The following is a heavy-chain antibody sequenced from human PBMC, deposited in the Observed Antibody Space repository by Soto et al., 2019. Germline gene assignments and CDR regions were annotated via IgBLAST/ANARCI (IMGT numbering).Heavy chain of an antibody. J-gene: IGHJ4*02. CDR1: GFTFSSYG. Sequence: QVQLVESGGGVVQPGGSLRLSCAASGFTFSSYGMHWVRQAPGKGLEWVAVISYDGSNKYYADSVKGRFTISRDNSKNTLYLHMNSLRADYTAVYYCAKVIAAAGHYLHYWLEATPVTVSS. CDR2: ISYDGSNK. CDR3: AKVIAAAGHYLHY. V-gene: IGHV3-30*18. D-gene: IGHD6-13*01.